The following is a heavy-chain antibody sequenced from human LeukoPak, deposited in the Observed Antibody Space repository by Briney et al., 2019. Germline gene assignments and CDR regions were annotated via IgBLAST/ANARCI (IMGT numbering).Heavy chain of an antibody. CDR1: GFTFSGHR. CDR3: ARVGDWCNYCGMDA. J-gene: IGHJ6*02. Sequence: GGSLRLSCPASGFTFSGHRMTWVRQTPGQGLEWVSFIFANGVKTYYADSLKGRVTISRDNSKSTPYMQMNSLRADDTAVNYCARVGDWCNYCGMDAWGQGTTVSVSS. CDR2: IFANGVKT. V-gene: IGHV3-23*01. D-gene: IGHD3/OR15-3a*01.